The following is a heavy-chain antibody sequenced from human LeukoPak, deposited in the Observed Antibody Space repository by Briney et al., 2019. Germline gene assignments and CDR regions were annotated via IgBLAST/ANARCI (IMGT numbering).Heavy chain of an antibody. D-gene: IGHD2/OR15-2a*01. J-gene: IGHJ4*02. V-gene: IGHV1-18*01. CDR3: ARVRDYLFDY. Sequence: ASVKVSCKASGYTFTSHGISWVRQAPGQGLEWMGWIRPSTGDTDYALNLQGRVTLTTDTSTSTAYMELRSLRSDDSAVYYCARVRDYLFDYWGRGTLVTVSS. CDR1: GYTFTSHG. CDR2: IRPSTGDT.